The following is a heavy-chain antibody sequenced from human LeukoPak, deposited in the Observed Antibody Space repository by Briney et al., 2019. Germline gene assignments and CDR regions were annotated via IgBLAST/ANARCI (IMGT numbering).Heavy chain of an antibody. J-gene: IGHJ4*02. D-gene: IGHD5-18*01. CDR3: ARDAPGNTALDY. V-gene: IGHV3-74*01. Sequence: PGGSLRLSCAASGFTFISYWMHWVRQAPGKRLVWVSRINGYGSSTDFADSVKGRFTISRDNAKNTLYLQMNSLRAEDTAVYYCARDAPGNTALDYWGQGTLVTVSS. CDR2: INGYGSST. CDR1: GFTFISYW.